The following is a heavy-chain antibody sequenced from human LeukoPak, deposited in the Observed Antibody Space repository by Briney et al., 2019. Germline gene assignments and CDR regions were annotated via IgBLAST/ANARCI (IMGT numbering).Heavy chain of an antibody. CDR3: ARERGYYGPEYYYGMDV. V-gene: IGHV4-4*08. Sequence: SETLSLTCTVSGGSITNYYWSWVRQSPGKGLEWIGYVYSNGGTNYNSSLKSRVTISIDTSKNQFSLEVSSVTAADTAVYFCARERGYYGPEYYYGMDVWGQGTTVTVSS. J-gene: IGHJ6*02. CDR2: VYSNGGT. D-gene: IGHD3-3*01. CDR1: GGSITNYY.